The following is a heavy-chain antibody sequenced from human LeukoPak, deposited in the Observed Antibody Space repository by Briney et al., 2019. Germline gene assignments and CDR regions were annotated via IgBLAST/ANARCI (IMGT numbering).Heavy chain of an antibody. V-gene: IGHV3-23*01. Sequence: GGSLRRSCVGSGFTFSTYGMSWVRQAPGKGLEWVSAIATGGASTYYADSVKGRFSISRDNAKNSLYLQMNSLRAEDTAVYYCALSIAVAAPIAALNFDYWGQGTLVTVSS. CDR2: IATGGAST. CDR1: GFTFSTYG. D-gene: IGHD6-19*01. CDR3: ALSIAVAAPIAALNFDY. J-gene: IGHJ4*02.